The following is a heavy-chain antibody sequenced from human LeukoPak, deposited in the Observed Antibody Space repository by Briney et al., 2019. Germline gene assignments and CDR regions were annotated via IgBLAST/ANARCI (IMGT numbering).Heavy chain of an antibody. CDR2: VDADGSTT. D-gene: IGHD5-24*01. CDR1: GFTFTTYW. Sequence: PGGSLRLSCVVSGFTFTTYWMHWVGQAQGKGWVWSYGVDADGSTTIYADSVKGRFTISRDNGINTVYLQMNSLRAEDTAVYYCARGFDGYPFGWWFDPWGQGTLVTVSS. V-gene: IGHV3-74*01. J-gene: IGHJ5*02. CDR3: ARGFDGYPFGWWFDP.